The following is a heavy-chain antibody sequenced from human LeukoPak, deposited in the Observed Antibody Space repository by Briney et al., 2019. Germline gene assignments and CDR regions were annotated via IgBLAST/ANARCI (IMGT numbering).Heavy chain of an antibody. CDR2: INPTSGYT. D-gene: IGHD3-10*01. Sequence: AGGSLRLSCAASGFTFSDYYMGWIRQAPGKGLEWLSYINPTSGYTPYADSVGGRFTISRDNAKNSLYLQMNSLRAEDTAAYYCATSITMFDYWGQGTLVTVSS. V-gene: IGHV3-11*06. CDR1: GFTFSDYY. J-gene: IGHJ4*02. CDR3: ATSITMFDY.